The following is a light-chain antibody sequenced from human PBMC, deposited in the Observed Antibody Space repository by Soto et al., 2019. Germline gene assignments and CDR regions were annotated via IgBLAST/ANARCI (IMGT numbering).Light chain of an antibody. Sequence: DIQMTQSPSSLSESVGDRVTITCRASQSISSYLNWYQQKPGQAPKLLIYAASSLQSGVPSRFSGSGSGTDFTLTISSLQPEDFATYYCQQSYSTPWTFGQGTKVEIK. CDR3: QQSYSTPWT. J-gene: IGKJ1*01. V-gene: IGKV1-39*01. CDR2: AAS. CDR1: QSISSY.